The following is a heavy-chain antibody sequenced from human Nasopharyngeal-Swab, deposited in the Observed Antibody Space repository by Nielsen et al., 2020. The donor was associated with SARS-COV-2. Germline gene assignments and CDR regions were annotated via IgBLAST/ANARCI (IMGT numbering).Heavy chain of an antibody. CDR3: ARFSVLYGMDV. D-gene: IGHD6-6*01. Sequence: SETLSLTCTVSGGSISSYYWSWIRQPPGKGLEWIGYIYYSGSTNYNPSPKSRVTISVDTSKNQFSLKLSSVTAADTAVYCCARFSVLYGMDVWGQGTTVTVSS. V-gene: IGHV4-59*13. CDR1: GGSISSYY. CDR2: IYYSGST. J-gene: IGHJ6*02.